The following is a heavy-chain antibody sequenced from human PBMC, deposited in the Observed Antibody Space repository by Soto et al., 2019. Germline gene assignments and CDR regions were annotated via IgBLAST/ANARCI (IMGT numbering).Heavy chain of an antibody. J-gene: IGHJ6*02. CDR3: ARSGGYYYYYYGMDV. CDR1: GFTFSSYC. CDR2: ITSSSSYI. Sequence: EVQLVESGGGLVKPGESLRLSCAASGFTFSSYCMNWVRQAPGKGLEWVSSITSSSSYIYCADSVKGRFTISRDNAKNSLYLEMNSLRDEDTAVYFCARSGGYYYYYYGMDVWGQGITVTVSS. V-gene: IGHV3-21*01.